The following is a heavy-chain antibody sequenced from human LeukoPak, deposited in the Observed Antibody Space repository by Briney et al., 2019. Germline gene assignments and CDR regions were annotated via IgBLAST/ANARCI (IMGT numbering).Heavy chain of an antibody. D-gene: IGHD3-22*01. CDR2: ICHSGST. V-gene: IGHV4-4*02. J-gene: IGHJ1*01. CDR3: ATLTHYSDDSGNFQH. Sequence: SGTLSLTCAVSGDSINSSIWWSWVRQAPGKGLEWIGEICHSGSTNYHPSLKSRATISIDKSKSEFSLKLSSVTAADTAVYYCATLTHYSDDSGNFQHWGQGTLVSVSS. CDR1: GDSINSSIW.